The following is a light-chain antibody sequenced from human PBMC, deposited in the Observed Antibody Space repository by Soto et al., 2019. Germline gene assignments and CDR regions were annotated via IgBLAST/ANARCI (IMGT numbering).Light chain of an antibody. CDR2: GAS. Sequence: EIVLTQSPGTLSLSPGERATLSCRASQSVSSSYLAWYQQKPGQAPRLLLYGASSRATGIPDRFSGSGSGTDFTLTISRLEPADCAVYYCQQYGSSPRTFGQGTKVEIK. CDR1: QSVSSSY. CDR3: QQYGSSPRT. V-gene: IGKV3-20*01. J-gene: IGKJ1*01.